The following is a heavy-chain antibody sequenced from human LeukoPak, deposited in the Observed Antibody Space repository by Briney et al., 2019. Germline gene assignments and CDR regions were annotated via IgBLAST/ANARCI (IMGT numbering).Heavy chain of an antibody. V-gene: IGHV3-23*01. CDR3: AKSTTYYDFWSGEGNLYYFGY. J-gene: IGHJ4*02. Sequence: GGSLRLSCAASGFTFSSYAMSWVRQAPGKGLEWVSAISGGGGSTYYADSVKGRFTISRDNSKNTLYLQMNSLRAEDTAVYYCAKSTTYYDFWSGEGNLYYFGYWGQGTLVTVSS. D-gene: IGHD3-3*01. CDR1: GFTFSSYA. CDR2: ISGGGGST.